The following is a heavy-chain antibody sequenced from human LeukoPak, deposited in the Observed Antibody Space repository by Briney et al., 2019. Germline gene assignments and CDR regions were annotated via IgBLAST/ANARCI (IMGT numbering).Heavy chain of an antibody. Sequence: ASVKVSCKASGYTFTSYGISWVRQAPGQGLEWMGWVSAYNGNTNYAQKLQGRVTMTTDTSTSTAYMELRSLRSDDAAVYYCARSLYADTAMVTSWGQGTLVTVSS. V-gene: IGHV1-18*01. CDR3: ARSLYADTAMVTS. CDR1: GYTFTSYG. J-gene: IGHJ4*02. D-gene: IGHD5-18*01. CDR2: VSAYNGNT.